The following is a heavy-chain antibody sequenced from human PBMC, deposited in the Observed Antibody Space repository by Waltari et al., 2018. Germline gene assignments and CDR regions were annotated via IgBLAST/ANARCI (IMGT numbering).Heavy chain of an antibody. D-gene: IGHD5-12*01. CDR3: AKAFRGYSGSYFDI. J-gene: IGHJ4*02. Sequence: EVQLLESGGGLVQPGGSLRLSCAASGFSFGGFGMHWVRQAPGKGLEWVSGVSGSGATTYYADSVRGRFTVSRYNNRNTMYLQINSLRAEDTAVYYCAKAFRGYSGSYFDIWGRGTLVAVSA. CDR1: GFSFGGFG. V-gene: IGHV3-23*01. CDR2: VSGSGATT.